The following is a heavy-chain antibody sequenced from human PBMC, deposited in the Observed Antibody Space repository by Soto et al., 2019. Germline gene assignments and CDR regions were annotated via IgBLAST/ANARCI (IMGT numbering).Heavy chain of an antibody. CDR3: ARSMYYYDSSGYYGFDY. V-gene: IGHV4-30-4*01. CDR2: IYYSGST. D-gene: IGHD3-22*01. CDR1: GGSIGSGDYY. Sequence: TPSLTSTVSGGSIGSGDYYWSWIRQPPGKGLEWIGYIYYSGSTYYNPSLKSRVTISVDTSKNQFSLKLSSVTAADTAVYYCARSMYYYDSSGYYGFDYWGQVTLCTVS. J-gene: IGHJ4*02.